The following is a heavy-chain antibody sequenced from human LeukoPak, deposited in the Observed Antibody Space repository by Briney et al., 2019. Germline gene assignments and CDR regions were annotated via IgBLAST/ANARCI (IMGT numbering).Heavy chain of an antibody. D-gene: IGHD6-13*01. J-gene: IGHJ5*02. Sequence: ASVKVSCKASGYTFTGYYMHWVRQAPGQGLEWMGWINPNSGDTNYAQKFQGRVTMTRDTSISTAYMELSSLRSEDTAVYYCAREGGSIAAAGANWFDPWGQGTLVTVSS. V-gene: IGHV1-2*02. CDR3: AREGGSIAAAGANWFDP. CDR1: GYTFTGYY. CDR2: INPNSGDT.